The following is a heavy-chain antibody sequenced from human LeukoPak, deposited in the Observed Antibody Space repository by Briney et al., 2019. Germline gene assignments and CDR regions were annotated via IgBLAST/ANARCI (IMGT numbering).Heavy chain of an antibody. CDR1: GFTFSSYS. V-gene: IGHV3-48*04. CDR3: ARGSNAMYHVY. Sequence: PGGSLRLSCAASGFTFSSYSMNWVRQAPGKGLEWVSYISSSSSTIYYADSVKGRFTISRDNAKNSLYLQMNSLRAEDTAVYYCARGSNAMYHVYWGQGTLVTVSS. J-gene: IGHJ4*02. CDR2: ISSSSSTI. D-gene: IGHD2-2*01.